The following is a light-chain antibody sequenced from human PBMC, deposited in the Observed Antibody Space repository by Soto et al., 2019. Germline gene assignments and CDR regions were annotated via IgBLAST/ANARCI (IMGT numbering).Light chain of an antibody. V-gene: IGKV3-15*01. J-gene: IGKJ1*01. CDR1: QSVSSN. CDR3: QQYNNWPPWT. CDR2: GAS. Sequence: EIVMTQSPAPLSVSPGERATLSCKSSQSVSSNLAWYQQKPGQAPRLLIYGASTRATGIPARFSGSGSGTEFTLTISSLQSEDFAVYYCQQYNNWPPWTLGQGTKVDI.